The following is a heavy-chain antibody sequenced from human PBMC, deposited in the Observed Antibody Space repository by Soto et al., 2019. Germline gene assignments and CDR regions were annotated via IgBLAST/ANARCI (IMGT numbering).Heavy chain of an antibody. J-gene: IGHJ4*01. D-gene: IGHD2-2*02. CDR2: IDPRDSYT. Sequence: PGESLTISCKGSGYSFTNNWISWVRQIPGKGLEWMGRIDPRDSYTNYSPSFQGHVTISVDKSDNTSYLQWNSLRASDSAMYFCARSYCLPNSCYNGYFDYWGRGTLVTVSS. V-gene: IGHV5-10-1*01. CDR1: GYSFTNNW. CDR3: ARSYCLPNSCYNGYFDY.